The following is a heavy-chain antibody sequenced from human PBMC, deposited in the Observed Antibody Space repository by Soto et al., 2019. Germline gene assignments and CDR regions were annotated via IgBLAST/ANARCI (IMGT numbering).Heavy chain of an antibody. J-gene: IGHJ3*02. CDR3: ARDWYYSDSTGYYHDVFDI. CDR1: GGSVSSGSYY. Sequence: PSETLSLTCTVSGGSVSSGSYYWSWIRQPPGKGLEWIGNIHYSGSTNYNPSLKSRVTISVDTSKNQFSLKLSSVTAADTAVYYCARDWYYSDSTGYYHDVFDIWGQGTMVTVSS. D-gene: IGHD3-22*01. CDR2: IHYSGST. V-gene: IGHV4-61*01.